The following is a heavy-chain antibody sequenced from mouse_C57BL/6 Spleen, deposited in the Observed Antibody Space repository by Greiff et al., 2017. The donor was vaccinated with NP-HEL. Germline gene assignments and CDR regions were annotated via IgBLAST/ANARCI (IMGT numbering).Heavy chain of an antibody. CDR2: INPNNGGT. CDR3: ANPGRDYGGFAY. V-gene: IGHV1-26*01. CDR1: GYTFTDYY. J-gene: IGHJ3*01. D-gene: IGHD2-4*01. Sequence: EVQLQQSGPELVKPGASVKISCKASGYTFTDYYMNWVKQSHGKSLEWIGDINPNNGGTSYNQKFKGKATLTVDKSSSTAYMELRSLTSEDSAVYYCANPGRDYGGFAYWGQRTLVTVSA.